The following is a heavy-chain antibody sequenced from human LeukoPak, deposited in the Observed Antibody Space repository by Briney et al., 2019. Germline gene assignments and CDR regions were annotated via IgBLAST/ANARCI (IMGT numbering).Heavy chain of an antibody. D-gene: IGHD6-13*01. J-gene: IGHJ6*02. Sequence: GGSLRLSCAASGFTFSSHGMHWVRQAPGKGLEWVTFISYDGSNKDYADSVKGRFTISRDNSKNTLYLQVGSLRPEDTAVYYCARGGAAGIYGMDVWGQGAIMTVTS. CDR1: GFTFSSHG. CDR2: ISYDGSNK. CDR3: ARGGAAGIYGMDV. V-gene: IGHV3-30*02.